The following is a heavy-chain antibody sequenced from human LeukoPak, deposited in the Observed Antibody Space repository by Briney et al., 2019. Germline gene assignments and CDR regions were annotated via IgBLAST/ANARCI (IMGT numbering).Heavy chain of an antibody. J-gene: IGHJ4*02. CDR1: GFTFIDYY. CDR3: ARFGITGTTVAFDY. D-gene: IGHD1-20*01. Sequence: GGSLRLSCAASGFTFIDYYMSWIRQAPGEGLEWVSYISCSGNTIYYADSVKGRFTIPRDNAKNSLYLQMNSLRAEDTAVYYCARFGITGTTVAFDYWGQGTLVTVSS. V-gene: IGHV3-11*01. CDR2: ISCSGNTI.